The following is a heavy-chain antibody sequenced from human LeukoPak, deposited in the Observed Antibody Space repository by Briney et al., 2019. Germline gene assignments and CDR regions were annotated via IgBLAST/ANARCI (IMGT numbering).Heavy chain of an antibody. D-gene: IGHD3-10*01. J-gene: IGHJ4*02. V-gene: IGHV3-74*03. Sequence: GGSLRLSCAASGFTFSNYWVHWVRQAPGKGLVWVSRINRDGSTTKYADSVKGRFTVSRDNAKNTLNSQMNSLRAEDTAVYYCARDKKSGESSEIDYWGQGTLVTVSS. CDR2: INRDGSTT. CDR1: GFTFSNYW. CDR3: ARDKKSGESSEIDY.